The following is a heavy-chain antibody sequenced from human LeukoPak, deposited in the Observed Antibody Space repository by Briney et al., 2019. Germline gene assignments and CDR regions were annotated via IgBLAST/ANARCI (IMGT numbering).Heavy chain of an antibody. CDR3: ARGPYSSNWYVDY. CDR2: ISRTGNSI. CDR1: GFTFSDYY. V-gene: IGHV3-11*04. Sequence: GGSLRLSCAASGFTFSDYYMSWVRLAPGKGLEWNSYISRTGNSIYYADSVKGRFTVSRDSAKNSLYLQMNSLRAEDTAVYYCARGPYSSNWYVDYWGQGTLVTVAS. J-gene: IGHJ4*02. D-gene: IGHD6-13*01.